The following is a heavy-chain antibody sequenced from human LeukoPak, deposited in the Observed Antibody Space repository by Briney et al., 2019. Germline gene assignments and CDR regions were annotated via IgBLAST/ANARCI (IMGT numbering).Heavy chain of an antibody. CDR1: GFYFANYA. D-gene: IGHD5-12*01. Sequence: GGSLRLSCAASGFYFANYAMSWVRQAPGKGLEWVSGISGSGGSTYYADSVKGRFTISRDNAKNSMYLQMNSLRAEDTAVYYCVRGKSVGGYQPYYWGQGTLVTVSS. V-gene: IGHV3-23*01. J-gene: IGHJ4*02. CDR3: VRGKSVGGYQPYY. CDR2: ISGSGGST.